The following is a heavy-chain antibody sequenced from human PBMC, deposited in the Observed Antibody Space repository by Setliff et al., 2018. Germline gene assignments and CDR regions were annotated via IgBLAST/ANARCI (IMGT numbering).Heavy chain of an antibody. Sequence: ASVKVSCKASGYTFTSSGISWVRQAPGQGLEWMGWISTYNGKTNYAQKFQGRVTMTTDTSTSTAYMELRSLRSDDTAVYYCARDLDYQYYYDSSGRDAFDIWGQGTRVTVSS. D-gene: IGHD3-22*01. CDR1: GYTFTSSG. J-gene: IGHJ3*02. CDR3: ARDLDYQYYYDSSGRDAFDI. V-gene: IGHV1-18*01. CDR2: ISTYNGKT.